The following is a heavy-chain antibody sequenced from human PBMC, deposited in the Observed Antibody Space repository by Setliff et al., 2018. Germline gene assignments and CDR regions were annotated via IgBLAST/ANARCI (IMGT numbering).Heavy chain of an antibody. D-gene: IGHD3-16*01. CDR2: INHSGNT. Sequence: SETLSLTCAVSGGSFSGYYWSWIRQPPGKGLEWIGEINHSGNTNYNPSLKSRVTISVDTSKNQFSLTLSSVTAADTAVYYCARLPNYVWGSPVDYWGQGTLVTVSS. J-gene: IGHJ4*02. CDR3: ARLPNYVWGSPVDY. V-gene: IGHV4-34*01. CDR1: GGSFSGYY.